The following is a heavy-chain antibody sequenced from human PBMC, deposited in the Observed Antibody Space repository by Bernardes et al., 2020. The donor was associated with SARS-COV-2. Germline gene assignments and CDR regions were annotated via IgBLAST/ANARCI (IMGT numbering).Heavy chain of an antibody. CDR2: IYHSGST. D-gene: IGHD2-8*01. CDR3: ARHGKYCTNGVCQTYYYYAMDV. J-gene: IGHJ6*02. V-gene: IGHV4-59*08. Sequence: SETLSLTCTVSGGSISSYYWSWIRQSPGRGLEWIGHIYHSGSTNYNPSLKSRVSISLDTSKKQFSLNLSSVTAADTAVYYCARHGKYCTNGVCQTYYYYAMDVWGQGTKVTVSS. CDR1: GGSISSYY.